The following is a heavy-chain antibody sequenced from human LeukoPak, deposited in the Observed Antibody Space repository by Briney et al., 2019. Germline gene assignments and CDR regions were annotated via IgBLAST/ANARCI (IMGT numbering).Heavy chain of an antibody. CDR3: ARTEVGATLFDY. V-gene: IGHV1-18*01. CDR2: ISAYNGNT. Sequence: ASVKVSCKASGYTFTSYGISWVRQAPGQGLEWMGWISAYNGNTNYAQKPQGRVTMTTGTSTSTAYMELRSLRSDDTAVYYRARTEVGATLFDYWGQGTLVTVSS. J-gene: IGHJ4*02. CDR1: GYTFTSYG. D-gene: IGHD1-26*01.